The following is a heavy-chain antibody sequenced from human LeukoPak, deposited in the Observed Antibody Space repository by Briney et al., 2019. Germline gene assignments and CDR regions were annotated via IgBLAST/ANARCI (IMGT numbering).Heavy chain of an antibody. D-gene: IGHD1-7*01. V-gene: IGHV1-8*02. CDR1: GYTFTGYY. Sequence: ASVKVSCKASGYTFTGYYMHWVRQATGQGLEWMGWMNPNSGNTGYAQKFQGRVTMTRNTSISTAYMELSSLRSEDTAVYYCVFMYNWNYVIRYWGQGTLVTVSS. CDR3: VFMYNWNYVIRY. J-gene: IGHJ4*02. CDR2: MNPNSGNT.